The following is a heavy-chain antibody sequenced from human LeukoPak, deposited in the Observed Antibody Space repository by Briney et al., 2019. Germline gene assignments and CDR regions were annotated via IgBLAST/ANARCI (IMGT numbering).Heavy chain of an antibody. V-gene: IGHV4-34*01. D-gene: IGHD3-9*01. CDR2: INHSGST. Sequence: PSETLSLTCAVYGGSFSGYYWSWIRQPPGKGLEWIGEINHSGSTNYNPSLKSRVTISVDTSENQFSLKLSSVTAADTAVYYCARWVDLTVYWGQGTLVTVSS. CDR1: GGSFSGYY. CDR3: ARWVDLTVY. J-gene: IGHJ4*02.